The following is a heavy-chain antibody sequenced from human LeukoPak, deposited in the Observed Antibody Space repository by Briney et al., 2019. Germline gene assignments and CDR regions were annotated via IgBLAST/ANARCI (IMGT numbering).Heavy chain of an antibody. CDR2: INPNSGGT. V-gene: IGHV1-2*02. Sequence: ASVTVSCKTSGYTFTGYYMHWVRQAPGQGLEWMGWINPNSGGTNYAKKFQGRVTMTRDTSIITAYMELSGLRSDDTAVYYCARANMVRGVGLFFDRNWFDPWGQGTLVTVSS. CDR1: GYTFTGYY. D-gene: IGHD3-10*01. J-gene: IGHJ5*02. CDR3: ARANMVRGVGLFFDRNWFDP.